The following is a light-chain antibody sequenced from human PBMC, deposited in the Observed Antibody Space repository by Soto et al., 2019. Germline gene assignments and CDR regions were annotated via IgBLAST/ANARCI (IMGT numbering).Light chain of an antibody. CDR1: QSISSW. J-gene: IGKJ1*01. V-gene: IGKV1-5*03. CDR3: QQYNSYSGWT. CDR2: KAS. Sequence: DIQMTQSPSTLSASVGDRVTITCRASQSISSWLDWYHQKPGKAPKLLIYKASSLERGVPSRFSGSGSGTEFTLTISSLQPDDFATYYCQQYNSYSGWTFGQGTKVEIK.